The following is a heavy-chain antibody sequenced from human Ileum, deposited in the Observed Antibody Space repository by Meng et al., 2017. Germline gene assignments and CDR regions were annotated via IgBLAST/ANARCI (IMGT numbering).Heavy chain of an antibody. Sequence: VERPGSGPGLVRPSETLSLICTVSGGSVSRAGYQWGWIRQPPGKGLEWIGYASTNYNPSLKSRVTISLDTSRNQFSLSLSSVTAADTAVYYCARDHMGSLDYWGQGILVTVSS. CDR3: ARDHMGSLDY. J-gene: IGHJ4*02. CDR1: GGSVSRAGYQ. V-gene: IGHV4-61*08. CDR2: AST. D-gene: IGHD1-26*01.